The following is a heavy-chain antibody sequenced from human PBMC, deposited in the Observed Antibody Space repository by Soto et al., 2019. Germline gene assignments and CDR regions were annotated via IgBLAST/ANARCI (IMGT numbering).Heavy chain of an antibody. J-gene: IGHJ4*02. V-gene: IGHV3-23*01. CDR3: TKDRLVDGIYSIDY. CDR2: IDLSGSTT. D-gene: IGHD2-15*01. CDR1: GFSFSDYS. Sequence: GGSLRLSCAASGFSFSDYSMNWVRQAPGKGLEWVSFIDLSGSTTYYRDSVKGRFTIFKDKSRNTVYLQMNRLTVEDAAVYYCTKDRLVDGIYSIDYRGQGALVTVSS.